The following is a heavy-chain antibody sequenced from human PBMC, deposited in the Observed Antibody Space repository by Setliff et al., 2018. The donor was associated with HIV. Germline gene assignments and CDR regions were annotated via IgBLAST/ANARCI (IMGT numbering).Heavy chain of an antibody. CDR1: GGSISSYY. J-gene: IGHJ4*02. Sequence: ETLSLTCTVSGGSISSYYWSWIRQPPGKGLEWIGYIYTSGSTNYNPSLKSRVTMSVDTSKNQFSLKLSSVTAADTAVYYCARDYSGWYYFDCWGQGTLVTVSS. D-gene: IGHD6-19*01. CDR3: ARDYSGWYYFDC. CDR2: IYTSGST. V-gene: IGHV4-4*08.